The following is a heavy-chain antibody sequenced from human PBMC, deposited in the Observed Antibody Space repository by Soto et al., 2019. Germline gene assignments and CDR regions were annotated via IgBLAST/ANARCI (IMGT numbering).Heavy chain of an antibody. CDR2: IWYDGSNK. J-gene: IGHJ4*02. Sequence: QVQLVESGGGVVQPGRSLRLSCAASGFTFSSYGMHWVRQAPGKGLEWVAVIWYDGSNKYYADSVKGRFTISRDNSKNSLYLQMNSVRAEDTAVYSCARGYSGYEPLLLDYWGQGTLVTVSS. CDR1: GFTFSSYG. D-gene: IGHD5-12*01. V-gene: IGHV3-33*01. CDR3: ARGYSGYEPLLLDY.